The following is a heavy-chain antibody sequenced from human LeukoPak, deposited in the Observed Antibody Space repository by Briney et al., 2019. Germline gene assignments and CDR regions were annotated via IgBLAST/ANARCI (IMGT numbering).Heavy chain of an antibody. CDR1: GFTFSNYW. CDR3: ASSGGDGMDV. D-gene: IGHD3-16*01. CDR2: IKPNGIEK. J-gene: IGHJ6*02. Sequence: GGSLRLSCEGSGFTFSNYWMTWVRQAPGKGLEWVANIKPNGIEKHYADSVEGRFTISRDNAKNSLYLQMNSLRAEDTAVYYCASSGGDGMDVWGQGTTVTVSS. V-gene: IGHV3-7*03.